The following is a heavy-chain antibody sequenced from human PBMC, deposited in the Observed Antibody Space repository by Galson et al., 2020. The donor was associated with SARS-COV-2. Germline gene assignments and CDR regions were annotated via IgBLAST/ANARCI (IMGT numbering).Heavy chain of an antibody. CDR1: GFTFTSSA. J-gene: IGHJ4*02. V-gene: IGHV1-58*01. D-gene: IGHD4-17*01. Sequence: SVKVSCKASGFTFTSSAVQWVRQARGQRLEWIGWIVVGTGNTNYAQNFQERVTITRDMSTNTAYMELSSLEFEDTAVYYCAALWAGMTTGGGYWGQGTLVTVSS. CDR3: AALWAGMTTGGGY. CDR2: IVVGTGNT.